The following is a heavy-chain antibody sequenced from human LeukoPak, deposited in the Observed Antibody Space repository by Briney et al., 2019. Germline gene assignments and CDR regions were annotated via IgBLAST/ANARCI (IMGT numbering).Heavy chain of an antibody. J-gene: IGHJ4*02. CDR1: GFTFSSYG. D-gene: IGHD5-18*01. CDR3: AKDWSGYSYARGDY. Sequence: PGGSLRLSCAASGFTFSSYGMHWVRQAPGKGLEWVAVISYDGSNKYYADSVKGRFTISRDNSKNTLYLQMNSLRAEDTAVYYCAKDWSGYSYARGDYWGQGTLVTVSS. V-gene: IGHV3-30*18. CDR2: ISYDGSNK.